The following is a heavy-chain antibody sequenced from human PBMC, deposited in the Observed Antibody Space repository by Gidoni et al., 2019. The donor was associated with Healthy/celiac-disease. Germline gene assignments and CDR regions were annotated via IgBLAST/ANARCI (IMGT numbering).Heavy chain of an antibody. D-gene: IGHD2-21*01. J-gene: IGHJ3*02. CDR2: ISYDGSNK. CDR1: GFTLSRYA. V-gene: IGHV3-30-3*01. CDR3: ARDRIVAYCGGDCYSGFDAFDI. Sequence: QVQLVESGGGVVQPGGSLRLSCAASGFTLSRYAMHWVRQAPGKGLEWVAVISYDGSNKYYADSVKGRFTISRDNSKNTLYLQMNSLRAEDTAVYYCARDRIVAYCGGDCYSGFDAFDIWGQGTMVTVSS.